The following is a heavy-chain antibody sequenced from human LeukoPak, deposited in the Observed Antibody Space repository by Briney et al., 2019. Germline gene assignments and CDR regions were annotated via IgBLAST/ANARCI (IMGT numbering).Heavy chain of an antibody. Sequence: SETLSLTCTVSGGSITSYYWSWIRQPAGKGLEWIGRIYTSGNTNYNSSLKSRVTMSVDTSKNQFSLKLSSVTAADTAVYYCARDGYSGSDALWGQGTLVTVSS. CDR3: ARDGYSGSDAL. CDR1: GGSITSYY. D-gene: IGHD5-12*01. J-gene: IGHJ4*02. V-gene: IGHV4-4*07. CDR2: IYTSGNT.